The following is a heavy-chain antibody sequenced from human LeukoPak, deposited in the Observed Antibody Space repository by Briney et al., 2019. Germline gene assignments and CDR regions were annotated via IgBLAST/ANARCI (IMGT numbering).Heavy chain of an antibody. V-gene: IGHV4-59*01. CDR1: GGSISSYY. Sequence: SETLSLTCTVSGGSISSYYWSWIRQPPGKGLEWIGYIYYGGSTNYNPSLKSRVTISVDTSKNQFSLKLSSVTAADTAVYYCARCYYDSSGYYYYYYYMDVWGKGTTVTVSS. D-gene: IGHD3-22*01. CDR2: IYYGGST. CDR3: ARCYYDSSGYYYYYYYMDV. J-gene: IGHJ6*03.